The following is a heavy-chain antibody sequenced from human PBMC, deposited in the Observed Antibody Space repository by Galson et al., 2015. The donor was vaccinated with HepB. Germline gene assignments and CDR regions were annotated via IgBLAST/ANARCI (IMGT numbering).Heavy chain of an antibody. CDR3: ARDQGHSGYTAGNYYYYGMDV. CDR1: GFTFSSYW. J-gene: IGHJ6*02. D-gene: IGHD5-12*01. Sequence: SLRLSCAASGFTFSSYWMSWVRQAPGKGLEWVANIKQDGSEKYYVDSVKGRFTISRDNAKNSLYLQMNSLRAEDTAVYYCARDQGHSGYTAGNYYYYGMDVWGQGTTVTVSS. V-gene: IGHV3-7*03. CDR2: IKQDGSEK.